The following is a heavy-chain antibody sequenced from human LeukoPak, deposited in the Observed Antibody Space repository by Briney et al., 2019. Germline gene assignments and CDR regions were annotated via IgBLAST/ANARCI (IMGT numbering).Heavy chain of an antibody. CDR1: GGSFSGYY. V-gene: IGHV4-34*01. CDR3: ARGVGHYYYYMDV. Sequence: SETLSLTCAVYGGSFSGYYWSWIRQPPGKGLEWIGEINHSGTTNYNPSLKSRVTISVDMSKNQFSLKLSSVTAADTAVYYCARGVGHYYYYMDVWGKGTTVTVSS. J-gene: IGHJ6*03. CDR2: INHSGTT.